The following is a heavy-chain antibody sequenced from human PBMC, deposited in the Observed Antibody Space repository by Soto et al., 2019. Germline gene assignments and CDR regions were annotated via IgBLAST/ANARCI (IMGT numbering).Heavy chain of an antibody. J-gene: IGHJ3*02. V-gene: IGHV3-66*01. CDR3: ARVTYYYDSSGSWAYDAFDI. D-gene: IGHD3-22*01. CDR2: IYSGGST. Sequence: GGSLRLSCAASGFTVSSTYMSWVRPAPGKGLEWVSLIYSGGSTYYADSAKGRFTISRDNSKNTLYLQMNSLGAEDTAVYYCARVTYYYDSSGSWAYDAFDIWGQGTMVTVSS. CDR1: GFTVSSTY.